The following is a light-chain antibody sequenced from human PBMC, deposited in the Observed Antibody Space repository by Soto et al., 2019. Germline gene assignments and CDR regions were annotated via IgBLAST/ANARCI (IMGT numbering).Light chain of an antibody. CDR1: QSVSSSY. CDR2: GAS. V-gene: IGKV3-20*01. J-gene: IGKJ1*01. Sequence: EIVLTQSPGTLSLSPGERGTLSCRASQSVSSSYLAWYQQRPGQAPRLLIYGASSRATGIPDRFSGSGSGTDFTLTISRLEPEDFTVYYCQQYGRSLPWTFGQGTKVEIK. CDR3: QQYGRSLPWT.